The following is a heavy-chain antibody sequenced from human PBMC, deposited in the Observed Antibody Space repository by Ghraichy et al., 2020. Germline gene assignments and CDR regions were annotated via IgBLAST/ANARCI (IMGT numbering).Heavy chain of an antibody. CDR1: GGSISSYY. CDR3: ARHGQWLVYGMDV. Sequence: ESLNISCTVSGGSISSYYWSWIRQPPGKGLEWIGYIYYSGSTNYNPSLKSRVTISVDTSKNQFSLKLSSVTAADTAVYYCARHGQWLVYGMDVWGQGTTVTVSS. J-gene: IGHJ6*02. CDR2: IYYSGST. D-gene: IGHD6-19*01. V-gene: IGHV4-59*08.